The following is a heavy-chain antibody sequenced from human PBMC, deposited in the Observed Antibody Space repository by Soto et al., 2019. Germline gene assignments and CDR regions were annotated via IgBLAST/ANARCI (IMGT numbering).Heavy chain of an antibody. D-gene: IGHD3-10*01. CDR2: INHSGST. J-gene: IGHJ6*03. CDR1: GGSFSGYY. Sequence: SETLSLTCAVYGGSFSGYYWSWIRQPPGKGLEWIGEINHSGSTNYNPSLKSRVTISEDTSKNQFSLKLSSVTAADTAVYYCARLRITMVRGVSNYYYMDVWGKGTTVTVSS. CDR3: ARLRITMVRGVSNYYYMDV. V-gene: IGHV4-34*01.